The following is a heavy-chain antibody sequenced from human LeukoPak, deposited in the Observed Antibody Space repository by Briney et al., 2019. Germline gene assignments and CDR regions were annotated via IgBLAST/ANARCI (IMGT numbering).Heavy chain of an antibody. D-gene: IGHD2-2*01. CDR2: IYYSGST. J-gene: IGHJ5*02. CDR1: GGSISSSSYY. Sequence: SETLSLTCTVSGGSISSSSYYWGWIRQPPGKGLEWIGSIYYSGSTYYNPSLKSRVTMSVDTSKNQFSLKLSSVTAADTAVYYCARDNPSVSCWFDPWGQGTLVTVSS. V-gene: IGHV4-39*07. CDR3: ARDNPSVSCWFDP.